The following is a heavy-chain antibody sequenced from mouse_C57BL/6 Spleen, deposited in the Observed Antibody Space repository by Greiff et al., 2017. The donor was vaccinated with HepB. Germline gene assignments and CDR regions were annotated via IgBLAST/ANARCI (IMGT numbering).Heavy chain of an antibody. D-gene: IGHD1-1*01. V-gene: IGHV5-9*01. Sequence: EVQLQESGGGLVKPGGSLKLSCAASGFTFSSYTMSWVRQTPEKRLEWVATISGGGGNTYYPDSVKGRFTISRDNAKNTLYLQMSSLRSEDTALYYCARRAHYYGSSPFDYWGQGTTLTVSS. CDR3: ARRAHYYGSSPFDY. CDR2: ISGGGGNT. J-gene: IGHJ2*01. CDR1: GFTFSSYT.